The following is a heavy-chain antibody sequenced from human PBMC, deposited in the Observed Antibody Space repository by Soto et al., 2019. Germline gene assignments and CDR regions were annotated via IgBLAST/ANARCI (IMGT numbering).Heavy chain of an antibody. CDR2: IDKDGSEG. Sequence: EVQLVESGGDLVQPGGSLRLSCAASGFTFSLYWITWVRQPPGKGLEWVASIDKDGSEGHYVDSVKGRFTISRDNAKSSLYLQMNSLRAEDTAMYFCARDRYGDYGNYYYYYGMDVWGQGTKVTVSS. J-gene: IGHJ6*02. V-gene: IGHV3-7*03. CDR3: ARDRYGDYGNYYYYYGMDV. D-gene: IGHD4-17*01. CDR1: GFTFSLYW.